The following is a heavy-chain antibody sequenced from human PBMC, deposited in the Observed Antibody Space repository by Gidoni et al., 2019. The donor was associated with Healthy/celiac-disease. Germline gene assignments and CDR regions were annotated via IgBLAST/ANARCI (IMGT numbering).Heavy chain of an antibody. J-gene: IGHJ4*02. D-gene: IGHD6-19*01. CDR3: ASRPVAGGFP. V-gene: IGHV3-23*01. Sequence: EVQLLESWGGLVQPGGSLRLSCADSRFTFSSYAMTWVRQAPGKGLEWVSAISGSGGSTYYADSVKGRFTISRDNSKNTLYLQMNSLRAEDTAVYYCASRPVAGGFPWGQGTLVTVSS. CDR1: RFTFSSYA. CDR2: ISGSGGST.